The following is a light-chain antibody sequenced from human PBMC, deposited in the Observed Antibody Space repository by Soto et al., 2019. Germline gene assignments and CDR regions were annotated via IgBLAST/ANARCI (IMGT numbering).Light chain of an antibody. V-gene: IGKV3-20*01. J-gene: IGKJ2*01. Sequence: ETVLTQSPGTLSLSPGERATLSCRASQTVSSGFLAWYQQKPGQAPRLLIYVASSRATGIPDRFSGSGSGTDFTLTISRLEPEDFAVYYCQQYGGSPLYTFGQGTKVEIK. CDR2: VAS. CDR3: QQYGGSPLYT. CDR1: QTVSSGF.